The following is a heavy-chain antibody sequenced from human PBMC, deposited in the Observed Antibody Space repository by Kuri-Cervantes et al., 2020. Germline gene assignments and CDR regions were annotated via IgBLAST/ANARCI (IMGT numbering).Heavy chain of an antibody. CDR2: IVGGSGYT. CDR3: AAGGTGGPDNWFDP. Sequence: SVKVSCKASGHTFTRYAVQWVRHARGQRREWIGWIVGGSGYTHYAQKFHERVTITRDMSTNTSYIELNSLRCEDTAVYYCAAGGTGGPDNWFDPWGQGTLVTVSS. D-gene: IGHD2-8*02. V-gene: IGHV1-58*01. J-gene: IGHJ5*02. CDR1: GHTFTRYA.